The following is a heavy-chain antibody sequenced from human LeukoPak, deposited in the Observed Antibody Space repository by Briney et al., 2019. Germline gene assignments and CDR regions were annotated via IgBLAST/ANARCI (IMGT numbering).Heavy chain of an antibody. Sequence: GGSLRLSCAASGFTFSSYGMHWVRQAPGKGLVWVSRNNSDGSSTSYADSVKGRFTISRDNAKNTLYLQMNSLRAEDTAVYYCARDPSGIVGATTSGGYWGQGTLVTVSS. D-gene: IGHD1-26*01. J-gene: IGHJ4*02. V-gene: IGHV3-74*01. CDR3: ARDPSGIVGATTSGGY. CDR2: NNSDGSST. CDR1: GFTFSSYG.